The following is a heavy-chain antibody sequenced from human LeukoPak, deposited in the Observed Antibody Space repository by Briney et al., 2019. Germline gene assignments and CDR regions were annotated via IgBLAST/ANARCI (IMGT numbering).Heavy chain of an antibody. Sequence: ASVKVSCNASGYTVVGYYLHWVRQAPGQGVEWIAWIDPYTGNTHYAQKFQGSITVTRDTSVSTTYMELSWLTSDDTARYYCAREYSASEHWGQGTLVTVSS. CDR1: GYTVVGYY. V-gene: IGHV1-2*02. CDR3: AREYSASEH. CDR2: IDPYTGNT. J-gene: IGHJ4*02. D-gene: IGHD5-12*01.